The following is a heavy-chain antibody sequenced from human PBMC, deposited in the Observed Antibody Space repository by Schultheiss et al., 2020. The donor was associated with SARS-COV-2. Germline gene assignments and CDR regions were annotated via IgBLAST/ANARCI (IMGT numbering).Heavy chain of an antibody. V-gene: IGHV4-59*05. CDR2: IYYSGST. D-gene: IGHD3-22*01. J-gene: IGHJ3*02. CDR3: ARGGYYDIIDAFDI. CDR1: GFTLSTYE. Sequence: GSLRLSCAAFGFTLSTYEMNWVRQAPGKGLEWIGSIYYSGSTYYNPSLKSRVTISVDTSKNQFSLKLSSVTAADTAVYYCARGGYYDIIDAFDIWGQGTMVTVSS.